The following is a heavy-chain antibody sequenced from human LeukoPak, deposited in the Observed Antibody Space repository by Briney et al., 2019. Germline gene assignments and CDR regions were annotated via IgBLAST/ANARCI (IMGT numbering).Heavy chain of an antibody. CDR2: MNPNTGKT. Sequence: ASVKVSCKAFGYSFSTFDINWVRQAPGQGLEWMGWMNPNTGKTGYAQKFQGRVTISGNSSISTVDMELSSLTTDDTAVYYCARGPLTGEHYHYYMDVWGKGTTVTVSS. CDR3: ARGPLTGEHYHYYMDV. CDR1: GYSFSTFD. D-gene: IGHD7-27*01. J-gene: IGHJ6*03. V-gene: IGHV1-8*03.